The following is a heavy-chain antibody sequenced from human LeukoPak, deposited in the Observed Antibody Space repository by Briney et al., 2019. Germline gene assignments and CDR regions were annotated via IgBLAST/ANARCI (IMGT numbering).Heavy chain of an antibody. CDR1: GDSVSSSSYY. J-gene: IGHJ4*02. Sequence: SETLSLTCTVSGDSVSSSSYYWGWIRQPPGKGLEWIGSMYYSGSTYYNPSLKSRVTISVDTSENQFSLKLTAVTAADTAVYYCARAVGIAAAGYYFDYWGQGTLVTVSS. CDR3: ARAVGIAAAGYYFDY. D-gene: IGHD6-13*01. CDR2: MYYSGST. V-gene: IGHV4-39*07.